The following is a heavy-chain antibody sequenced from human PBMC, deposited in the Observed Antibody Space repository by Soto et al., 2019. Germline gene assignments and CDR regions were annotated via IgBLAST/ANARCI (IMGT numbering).Heavy chain of an antibody. D-gene: IGHD2-15*01. V-gene: IGHV3-23*01. CDR2: ISGRGGNT. J-gene: IGHJ4*02. Sequence: GSLRLSCAASGFTFSNYAMSWVRQAPGKGLEWVSTISGRGGNTYYADPVKGRFTISRDNSRNTLYLQMDSLRVEDSAVYSCAKAGCSGGTCYLYYFDYWGQGALVTVSS. CDR3: AKAGCSGGTCYLYYFDY. CDR1: GFTFSNYA.